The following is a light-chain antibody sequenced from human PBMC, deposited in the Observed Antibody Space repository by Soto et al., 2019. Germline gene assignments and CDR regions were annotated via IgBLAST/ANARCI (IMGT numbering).Light chain of an antibody. CDR2: EVS. Sequence: QSVLTQPASVSGSPGQSITISCTGTSSDVGYYKYVSWYQQHPGKAPRLMIYEVSNRPSGVSNRFSGSKSGITASLTISGLRAEDEADYYCSSYTVTSTFVFGTGTKVTVL. J-gene: IGLJ1*01. CDR1: SSDVGYYKY. V-gene: IGLV2-14*01. CDR3: SSYTVTSTFV.